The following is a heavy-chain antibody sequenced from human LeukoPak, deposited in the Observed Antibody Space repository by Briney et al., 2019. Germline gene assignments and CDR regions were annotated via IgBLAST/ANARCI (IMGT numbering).Heavy chain of an antibody. CDR1: GFTLSSYA. CDR2: ISGSET. CDR3: ARGGSGTSVLYY. Sequence: PGGSLRLSCAASGFTLSSYAMTRVRQAPGKGLEWVSFISGSETNYVDSVKGRFTVSRDNSKNTLYLEMNSLRAEDTAVYYCARGGSGTSVLYYWGQGILVTVSS. D-gene: IGHD2-2*01. V-gene: IGHV3-23*01. J-gene: IGHJ4*02.